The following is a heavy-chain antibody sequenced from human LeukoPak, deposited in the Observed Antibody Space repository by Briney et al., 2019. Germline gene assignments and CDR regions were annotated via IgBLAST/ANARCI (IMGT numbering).Heavy chain of an antibody. J-gene: IGHJ4*02. CDR1: GFTFSSYG. V-gene: IGHV3-30*18. CDR3: AKVPLRFLEWLLSFDY. D-gene: IGHD3-3*01. Sequence: PGRSLRLSCAASGFTFSSYGMHWVRQAPGKGLEWVAVISYDGSNKYYADSVKGRFTISRDNSKNTLYLQMNSLRAEDTAVYYCAKVPLRFLEWLLSFDYWGQGTLVTVSS. CDR2: ISYDGSNK.